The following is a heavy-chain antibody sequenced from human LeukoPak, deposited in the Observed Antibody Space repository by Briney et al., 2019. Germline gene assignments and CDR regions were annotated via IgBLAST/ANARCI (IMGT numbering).Heavy chain of an antibody. CDR3: ARDSKYYYGSGSYYPFDY. V-gene: IGHV4-59*01. Sequence: SETLSLTCTVSGGSISSYYWSGIRQPPGKGLEWIGYVYYSGSTNYNPSLKSRVTISVDTSKNQFSLKLSSVTAADTAVYYCARDSKYYYGSGSYYPFDYWGQGTLVTVSS. D-gene: IGHD3-10*01. CDR2: VYYSGST. CDR1: GGSISSYY. J-gene: IGHJ4*02.